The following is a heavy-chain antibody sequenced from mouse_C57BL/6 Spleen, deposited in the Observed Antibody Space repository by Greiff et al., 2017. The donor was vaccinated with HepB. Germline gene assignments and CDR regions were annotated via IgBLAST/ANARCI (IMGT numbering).Heavy chain of an antibody. Sequence: VQLKQSGAELVRPGASVTLSCKASGYTFTDYEMHWVKQTPVHGLEWIGAIDPETGGTAYNQKFKGKAILTADKSSSTAYMELRSLTSEDSAVYYCTRSDDGYYGEYYYAMDYWGQGTSVTVSS. J-gene: IGHJ4*01. CDR1: GYTFTDYE. V-gene: IGHV1-15*01. CDR3: TRSDDGYYGEYYYAMDY. CDR2: IDPETGGT. D-gene: IGHD2-3*01.